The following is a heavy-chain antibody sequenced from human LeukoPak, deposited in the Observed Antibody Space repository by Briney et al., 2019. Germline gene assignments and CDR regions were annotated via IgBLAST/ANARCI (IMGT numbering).Heavy chain of an antibody. J-gene: IGHJ1*01. CDR1: GFTFDDYA. CDR3: ARGRRNSDGYFQH. V-gene: IGHV3-7*03. D-gene: IGHD1-14*01. CDR2: IKQDGSEK. Sequence: GGSLRLSCAASGFTFDDYAMHWVRQAPGKGLEWVANIKQDGSEKYYVDSVKGRFTISRDNAKNSLYLQMNSLRAEDTAVYYCARGRRNSDGYFQHWGQGTLVTVSS.